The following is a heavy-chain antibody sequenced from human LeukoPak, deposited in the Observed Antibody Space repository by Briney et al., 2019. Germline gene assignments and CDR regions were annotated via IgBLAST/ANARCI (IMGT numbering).Heavy chain of an antibody. V-gene: IGHV3-30*18. D-gene: IGHD6-13*01. Sequence: GGSLRLSCAASGFTFSNYGLHWVRQAPGKGLEWVALISTDGSNKNYADSVKGRFTISRDNSKNTLYLQMNSLRAEDTAVYYCAKDSSSSWFGGDSKWGQGTLVTVSS. J-gene: IGHJ4*02. CDR3: AKDSSSSWFGGDSK. CDR2: ISTDGSNK. CDR1: GFTFSNYG.